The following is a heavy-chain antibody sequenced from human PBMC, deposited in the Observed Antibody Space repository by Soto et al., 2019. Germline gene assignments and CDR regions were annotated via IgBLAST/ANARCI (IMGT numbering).Heavy chain of an antibody. CDR1: GFIFSSYS. V-gene: IGHV3-21*01. CDR3: ATIKARDGYNFVRPFYYFDY. D-gene: IGHD5-12*01. J-gene: IGHJ4*02. CDR2: ISSSSSYI. Sequence: GGSLRLSCAASGFIFSSYSMNWVRQAPGKGLEWVSSISSSSSYIYYADSVKDRFTISRDNAKNSLYLQMNSLRAEDTAVYYCATIKARDGYNFVRPFYYFDYWGQGTLVTVSS.